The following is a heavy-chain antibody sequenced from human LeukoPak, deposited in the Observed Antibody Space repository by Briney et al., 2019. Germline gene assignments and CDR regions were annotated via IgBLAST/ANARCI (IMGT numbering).Heavy chain of an antibody. CDR3: ARGNLYDFPPGDD. CDR1: GGSXXXXY. D-gene: IGHD3-3*01. Sequence: SETLSLTCAVYGGSXXXXYWSWXXQPPXXXXXXXXEIXXSGSTXXXXXXXXXXXXSVDTXKXXXSLKXSSVTAADTAVYYCARGNLYDFPPGDDWGQGTLVTVSS. J-gene: IGHJ4*02. CDR2: IXXSGST. V-gene: IGHV4-34*01.